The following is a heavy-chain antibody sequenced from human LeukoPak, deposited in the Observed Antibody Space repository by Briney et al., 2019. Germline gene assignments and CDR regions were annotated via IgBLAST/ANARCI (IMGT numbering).Heavy chain of an antibody. J-gene: IGHJ4*02. Sequence: VSVKVSCKASGYRFISNYIQWVRQAPGLGPEWIGWMHPGNGNTRYAEKFQGRVTMTRDTSINTAYMDLSSLRSDDTAVYYCAREGSYCVGGDCYSFDFWGQGTQITVSS. D-gene: IGHD2-15*01. V-gene: IGHV1-2*02. CDR2: MHPGNGNT. CDR3: AREGSYCVGGDCYSFDF. CDR1: GYRFISNY.